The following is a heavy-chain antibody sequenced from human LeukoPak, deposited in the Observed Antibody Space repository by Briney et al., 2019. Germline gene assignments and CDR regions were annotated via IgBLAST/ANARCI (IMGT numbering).Heavy chain of an antibody. CDR1: GFTVDSNY. CDR2: IKQDGSKK. CDR3: TRVGYIDEGIDY. V-gene: IGHV3-7*04. D-gene: IGHD5-24*01. Sequence: GGSLRLSCAASGFTVDSNYLSWVRQAPGKGLEWVANIKQDGSKKSYVDSVKGRFTISRDNAKNSLYLQMNSLRAEDTAIYYCTRVGYIDEGIDYWGQGTLVTVSS. J-gene: IGHJ4*02.